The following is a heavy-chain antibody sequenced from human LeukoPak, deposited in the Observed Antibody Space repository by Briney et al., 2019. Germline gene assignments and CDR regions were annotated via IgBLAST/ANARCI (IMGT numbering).Heavy chain of an antibody. CDR3: ARGFPPSSWYYGSGTYYNSLDY. Sequence: ASVKVSCKASGYTFTSYGISWVRQAPGQGLEWVGWISAYNGNTKYAQKFQGRVTMTTDTTTSTAYMELRSLRSDDTAVYYCARGFPPSSWYYGSGTYYNSLDYWGQGTLVTVSS. J-gene: IGHJ4*02. CDR2: ISAYNGNT. V-gene: IGHV1-18*01. CDR1: GYTFTSYG. D-gene: IGHD3-10*01.